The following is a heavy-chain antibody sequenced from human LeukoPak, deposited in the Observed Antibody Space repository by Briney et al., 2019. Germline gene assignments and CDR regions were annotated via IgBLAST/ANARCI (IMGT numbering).Heavy chain of an antibody. CDR1: GFIFTSYG. D-gene: IGHD6-6*01. V-gene: IGHV1-18*01. Sequence: ASVKVSCKASGFIFTSYGISWVRQAPGQGLEWMAWISAYNGDTNFAQKFQGRVTVTTDTSMTTAYMELRSLRSDDTAVYYCARQGYSSSSTADFWGQGTLVTVSS. CDR3: ARQGYSSSSTADF. CDR2: ISAYNGDT. J-gene: IGHJ4*02.